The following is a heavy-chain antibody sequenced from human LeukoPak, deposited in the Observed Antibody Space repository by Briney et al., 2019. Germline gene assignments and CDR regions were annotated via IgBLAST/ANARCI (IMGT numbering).Heavy chain of an antibody. D-gene: IGHD2-2*01. V-gene: IGHV3-11*01. CDR2: ISGSGSTI. J-gene: IGHJ4*02. CDR3: ARGKSRLVDSFDC. Sequence: GGSLRLSCAASGFTFSDYYMNWIRQAPGKGLEWVSYISGSGSTINYADSVKGRFTISRDNAKNSLYLQINSLRADDTAVYYCARGKSRLVDSFDCWGQGTLVTVSS. CDR1: GFTFSDYY.